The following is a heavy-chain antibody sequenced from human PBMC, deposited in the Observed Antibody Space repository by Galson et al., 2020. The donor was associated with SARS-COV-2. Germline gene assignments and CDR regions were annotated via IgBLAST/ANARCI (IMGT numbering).Heavy chain of an antibody. V-gene: IGHV3-30*04. J-gene: IGHJ3*02. CDR3: ARETYYYDSSGYQLQDAFDI. CDR1: GFTFSSYA. CDR2: ISYDGSNK. D-gene: IGHD3-22*01. Sequence: GGSLRLSCAASGFTFSSYAMHWVRQAPGKGLEWVAVISYDGSNKYYADSVKGRFTISRDNSKNTLYLQMNSLRAEDTAVYYCARETYYYDSSGYQLQDAFDIWGQGTMVTVSS.